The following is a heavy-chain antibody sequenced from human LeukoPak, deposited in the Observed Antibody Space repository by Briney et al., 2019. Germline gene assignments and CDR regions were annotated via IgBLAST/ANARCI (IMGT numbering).Heavy chain of an antibody. CDR2: IYYSGST. D-gene: IGHD2-8*01. V-gene: IGHV4-59*12. CDR3: ARGTVLMGYASFDY. CDR1: GGSISSYY. Sequence: SETLSLTCTVSGGSISSYYWSWIRQPPGKGLEWIGYIYYSGSTNYNPSLRSRVTISVDTSKNQFSLKLTSVTAADTAVYYCARGTVLMGYASFDYWGQGTLVTVSS. J-gene: IGHJ4*02.